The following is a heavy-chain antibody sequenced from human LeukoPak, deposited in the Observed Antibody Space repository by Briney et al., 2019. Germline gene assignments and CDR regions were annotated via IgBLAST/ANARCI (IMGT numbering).Heavy chain of an antibody. CDR1: VYTLTELS. CDR3: AVHPVVVVPAPDY. V-gene: IGHV1-24*01. Sequence: GASVPVSCKVSVYTLTELSMHWVRQAPGKGLEWVGGFDPEDCETIYAQKFQGRVTMTEDTSTDTAYMELSSLRSEDTAVYYCAVHPVVVVPAPDYWGQGTLVTVSS. J-gene: IGHJ4*02. D-gene: IGHD2-2*01. CDR2: FDPEDCET.